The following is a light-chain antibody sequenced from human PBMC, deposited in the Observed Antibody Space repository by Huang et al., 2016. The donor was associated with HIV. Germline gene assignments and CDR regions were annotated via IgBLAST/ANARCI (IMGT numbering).Light chain of an antibody. V-gene: IGKV4-1*01. CDR1: QTILHTSNNENY. CDR3: QQYYTTPRT. CDR2: SGS. J-gene: IGKJ3*01. Sequence: IVMTQSPDYLPVSLGARAAIKCKSSQTILHTSNNENYLAWYQQRPGQPPKLLIYSGSRRGSGVPGRFSGSGSGTDFTLTIDGLQPEDVAVYYFQQYYTTPRTFGRGTKVDIK.